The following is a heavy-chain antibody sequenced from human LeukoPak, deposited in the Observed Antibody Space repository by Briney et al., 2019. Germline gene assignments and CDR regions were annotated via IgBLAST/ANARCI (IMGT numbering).Heavy chain of an antibody. CDR3: ARDLGMGPYYYYYYGMDV. CDR2: ISGSGGST. CDR1: GFTFSSYA. D-gene: IGHD1-14*01. Sequence: PGGSLRLSCAASGFTFSSYAMSWVRQAPGKGLEWVSAISGSGGSTYYADSVKGRFTISRDNSKNTLYLQMNSLRAEDTAVHYCARDLGMGPYYYYYYGMDVWGQGTTVTVSS. V-gene: IGHV3-23*01. J-gene: IGHJ6*02.